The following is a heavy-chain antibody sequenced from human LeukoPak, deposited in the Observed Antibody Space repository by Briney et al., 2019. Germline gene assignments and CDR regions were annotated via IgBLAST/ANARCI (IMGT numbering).Heavy chain of an antibody. V-gene: IGHV3-23*01. CDR3: AKDFGGAGSYYCPFDS. CDR1: GFTFKNYG. J-gene: IGHJ4*02. Sequence: GSLRLSCAASGFTFKNYGMSWVRQAPGKGLEWVSAICTSGDCTYYGDSVKGRFTISRDNSKNTVYLQMNSLRAEDTAVYYCAKDFGGAGSYYCPFDSWGQGTLVTVSS. CDR2: ICTSGDCT. D-gene: IGHD3-10*01.